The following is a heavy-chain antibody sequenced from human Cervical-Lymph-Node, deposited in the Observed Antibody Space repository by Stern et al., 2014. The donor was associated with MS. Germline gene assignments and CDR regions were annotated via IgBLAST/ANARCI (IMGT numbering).Heavy chain of an antibody. CDR1: GGPFSDNA. CDR2: IIPLFGAA. V-gene: IGHV1-69*01. Sequence: HVQLGQSGAEVKKPGSSVKVSCEASGGPFSDNAFSWVRQAPGQGIEWMGGIIPLFGAADYAQNCQGRVTITADESTVTVYMELSSLRSEDTAVYYCARGAYCGGDCYWGWFESWGQGTLVTVPS. D-gene: IGHD2-21*02. J-gene: IGHJ4*02. CDR3: ARGAYCGGDCYWGWFES.